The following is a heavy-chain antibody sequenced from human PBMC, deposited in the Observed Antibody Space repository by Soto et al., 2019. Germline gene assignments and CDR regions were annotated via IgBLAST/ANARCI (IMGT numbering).Heavy chain of an antibody. D-gene: IGHD6-13*01. CDR1: GFTFSSYA. Sequence: GGSLRLSCAASGFTFSSYAMHWVRQAPGKGLEYVSAISSNGGSTYYANSVKGRFTISRDNSKNTLYLQMGSLRAEDMAVYYCARQSYSSYYFDDWGQGTQVTVSS. V-gene: IGHV3-64*01. CDR3: ARQSYSSYYFDD. J-gene: IGHJ4*02. CDR2: ISSNGGST.